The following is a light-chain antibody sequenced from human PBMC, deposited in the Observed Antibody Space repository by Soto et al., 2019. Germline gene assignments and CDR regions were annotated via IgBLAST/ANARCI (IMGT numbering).Light chain of an antibody. V-gene: IGKV3-11*01. Sequence: ELVLTQSPATLSLSPGERATLSCRASQSVSSYLAWYQQKPGQAPRLLIYDASNRATGIPARFSGSGSGTDFTLTISSLEPEDFAVYYCQQRSNWPLTFGPGTKVIS. J-gene: IGKJ3*01. CDR2: DAS. CDR3: QQRSNWPLT. CDR1: QSVSSY.